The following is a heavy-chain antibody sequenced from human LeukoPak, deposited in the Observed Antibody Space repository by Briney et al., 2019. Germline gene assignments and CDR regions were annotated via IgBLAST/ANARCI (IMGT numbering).Heavy chain of an antibody. CDR2: ITGGAENT. CDR3: AKVLSGSQGY. J-gene: IGHJ4*02. CDR1: GFTFSGHA. Sequence: GGSLRLSCAASGFTFSGHAMSWVRQAPGKGLKWLSTITGGAENTYYADSVKVRFTISRDNSKNTVYLQMNSLRVEDTAVYYCAKVLSGSQGYWGQGTLVTVFS. V-gene: IGHV3-23*01. D-gene: IGHD1-26*01.